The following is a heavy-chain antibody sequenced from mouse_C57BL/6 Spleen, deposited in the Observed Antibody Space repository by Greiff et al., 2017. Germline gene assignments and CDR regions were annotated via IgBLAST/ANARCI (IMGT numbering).Heavy chain of an antibody. CDR2: INPGSGGT. V-gene: IGHV1-54*01. Sequence: VQLHQSGAELVRPGTSVKVSCKASGYAFTNYLIEWVKQRPGQGLEWIGVINPGSGGTNYNEKFKGKATLTADKSSSTAYMQLSSLTSEDSAVYFCARSALLRDYYAMDYWGQGTSVTVSS. J-gene: IGHJ4*01. CDR1: GYAFTNYL. D-gene: IGHD1-2*01. CDR3: ARSALLRDYYAMDY.